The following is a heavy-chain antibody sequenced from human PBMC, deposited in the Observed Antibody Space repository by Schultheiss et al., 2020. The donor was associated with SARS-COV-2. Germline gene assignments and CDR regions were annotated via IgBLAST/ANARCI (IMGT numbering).Heavy chain of an antibody. CDR2: INHSGST. D-gene: IGHD3-22*01. CDR1: GGSFSGYY. V-gene: IGHV4-34*01. CDR3: ATLSGGSGYFGWFDP. Sequence: SQTLSLTCAVYGGSFSGYYWSWIRQPPGKGLEWIGEINHSGSTNYNPSLKSRVTISVDTSKNQFSLKLSSVTAADTAVYYCATLSGGSGYFGWFDPWGQGTLVTVSS. J-gene: IGHJ5*02.